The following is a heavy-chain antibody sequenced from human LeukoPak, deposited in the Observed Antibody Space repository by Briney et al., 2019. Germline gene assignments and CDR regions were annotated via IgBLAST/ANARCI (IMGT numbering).Heavy chain of an antibody. D-gene: IGHD4-17*01. J-gene: IGHJ4*02. CDR3: ARGSYGLPSSFDY. V-gene: IGHV3-21*01. CDR1: GFTFSSYS. Sequence: GGSLRLSCAASGFTFSSYSMNWVRQAPGKGLEWVSSISSSSSYIYYADSVKGRFTISRDNAKNSLYLQMNSLRAEGTAVYYCARGSYGLPSSFDYWGQGTLVTVSS. CDR2: ISSSSSYI.